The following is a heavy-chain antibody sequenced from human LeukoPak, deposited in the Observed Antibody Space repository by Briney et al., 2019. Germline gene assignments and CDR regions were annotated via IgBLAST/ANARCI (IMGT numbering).Heavy chain of an antibody. J-gene: IGHJ5*02. CDR2: ISHSGST. CDR3: ARVTSRLGWFDP. D-gene: IGHD1-14*01. CDR1: GYSISSGYY. Sequence: PSETLSLTCTVSGYSISSGYYWGWIRQPPGKGLEWTGSISHSGSTYYKPSLKSRVTISVDTSKNQFSLKLRSVTAADTAVYYCARVTSRLGWFDPWGQGTLVTVSS. V-gene: IGHV4-38-2*02.